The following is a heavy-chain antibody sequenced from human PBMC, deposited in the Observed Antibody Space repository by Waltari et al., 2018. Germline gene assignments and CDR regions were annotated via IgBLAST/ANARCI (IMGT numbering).Heavy chain of an antibody. J-gene: IGHJ1*01. CDR1: GHTLYAFS. V-gene: IGHV1-24*01. D-gene: IGHD3-16*02. Sequence: QVQVVQAAAEAKNPGASVRVSCKVPGHTLYAFSMPWALQAPAQRLEWMGGFDPEQRETVYSQNFQGRVTITEDATTDTAYMQLTSLRPDDTAVYYCVTGRTMRSVGGILVIEHGLRAGYFQFWGQGTLVVVSS. CDR2: FDPEQRET. CDR3: VTGRTMRSVGGILVIEHGLRAGYFQF.